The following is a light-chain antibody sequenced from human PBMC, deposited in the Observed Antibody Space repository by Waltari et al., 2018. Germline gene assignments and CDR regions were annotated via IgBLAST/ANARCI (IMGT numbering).Light chain of an antibody. CDR2: DDS. CDR3: QVWDGSNDNWV. CDR1: IIRTTT. V-gene: IGLV3-21*02. J-gene: IGLJ3*02. Sequence: NVLTQPPSLSVAPGQTARITCEGNIIRTTTVQWYQQMPAQAPVLVVHDDSDRPSGIPERLSGSSSGNTATLTISGVEAGDEADYYCQVWDGSNDNWVFGGGTKLTVL.